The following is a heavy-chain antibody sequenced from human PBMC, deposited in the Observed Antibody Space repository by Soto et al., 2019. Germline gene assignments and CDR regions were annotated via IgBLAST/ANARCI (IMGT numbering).Heavy chain of an antibody. CDR1: GFSLSNARMG. D-gene: IGHD4-4*01. J-gene: IGHJ5*02. CDR3: ARIKATVTTFGWFDP. CDR2: IFSNDEK. V-gene: IGHV2-26*01. Sequence: SGPTLVNPTETLRLTCTVSGFSLSNARMGVSWIRQPPGKALEWLAHIFSNDEKSYSTSLKSRLTISKDTSKSQVVLTMTNMDPVDTATYYCARIKATVTTFGWFDPWGQGTLVTVSS.